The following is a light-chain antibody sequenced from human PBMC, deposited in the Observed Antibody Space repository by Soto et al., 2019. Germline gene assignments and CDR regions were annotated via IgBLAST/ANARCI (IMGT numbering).Light chain of an antibody. V-gene: IGKV3-11*01. J-gene: IGKJ4*01. CDR3: QQRRTWPELT. CDR2: DAS. Sequence: EIVLTQSPATLSLSPGERATLSCRASQSVSRYLAWYHQRPGQAPRLLIYDASNRATGIPARFSGSESGTDFTLTISSLEPEDFAIYYCQQRRTWPELTFGGGTKVEIK. CDR1: QSVSRY.